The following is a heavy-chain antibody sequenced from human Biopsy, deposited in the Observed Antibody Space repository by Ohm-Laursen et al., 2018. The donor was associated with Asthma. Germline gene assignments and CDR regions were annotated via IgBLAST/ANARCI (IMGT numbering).Heavy chain of an antibody. CDR2: INSVFGTT. Sequence: SSVKVSCKSLGGTFNTYVIGWVRQAPGQGLGWMGGINSVFGTTTYPQKFQDRVTITADDSTSTVYMELSSLRSEDTAVYYCARKAGSCISRTCYSLDLWGQGTLVTVSS. V-gene: IGHV1-69*01. J-gene: IGHJ5*02. D-gene: IGHD2-2*01. CDR3: ARKAGSCISRTCYSLDL. CDR1: GGTFNTYV.